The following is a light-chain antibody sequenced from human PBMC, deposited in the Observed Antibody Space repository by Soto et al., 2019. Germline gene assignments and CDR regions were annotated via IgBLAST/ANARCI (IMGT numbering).Light chain of an antibody. J-gene: IGKJ5*01. V-gene: IGKV3-11*01. CDR3: QQRSNWIT. Sequence: EIVLTQSPATLSLSPGERATLSCRASQSVSTHLAWYQQKHGQGPRLLIYGASNRATGIPARFSGSGSGTDFTLTISSLEPEDFAIYHCQQRSNWITFGQGTRLEIK. CDR1: QSVSTH. CDR2: GAS.